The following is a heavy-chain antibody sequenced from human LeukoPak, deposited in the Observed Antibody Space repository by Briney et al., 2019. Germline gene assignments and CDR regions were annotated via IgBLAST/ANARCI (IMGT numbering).Heavy chain of an antibody. Sequence: GGSLRLSCAASGFTFNSYGIHWVRQAPGKGLEWVAVVWSDGTNKYYADSVKGRFTISRDNSKNTLSLQMNSLRAEDTAVYYCARERPIITYFDYWGQGTLVTVSS. CDR3: ARERPIITYFDY. CDR1: GFTFNSYG. CDR2: VWSDGTNK. J-gene: IGHJ4*02. V-gene: IGHV3-33*01. D-gene: IGHD3-10*01.